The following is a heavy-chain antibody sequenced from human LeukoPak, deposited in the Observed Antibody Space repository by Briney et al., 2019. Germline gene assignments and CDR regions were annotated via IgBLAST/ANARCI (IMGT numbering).Heavy chain of an antibody. CDR2: ISRSGSTI. Sequence: GSLRLSCAASGFTFSSYEMNWVRQAPGKGLEWVSYISRSGSTIYYADSVKGRLTISRDNAKNSLYLQMNSLRAEDTAVYYCARDNGNPRWLARWFDPWGQGTLVTVSS. CDR1: GFTFSSYE. CDR3: ARDNGNPRWLARWFDP. J-gene: IGHJ5*02. V-gene: IGHV3-48*03. D-gene: IGHD6-19*01.